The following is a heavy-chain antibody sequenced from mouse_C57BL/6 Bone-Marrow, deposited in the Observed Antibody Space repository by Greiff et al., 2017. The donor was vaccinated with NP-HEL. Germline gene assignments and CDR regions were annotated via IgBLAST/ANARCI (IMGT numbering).Heavy chain of an antibody. CDR3: ARSRFAY. CDR2: IYPGSGST. Sequence: VQLQESGAELVKPGASVKMSCKASGYTFTSYWITWVKQRPGQGLEWIGDIYPGSGSTNYNEKFKSKATLTVDTSSSTAYMQLSSLTSEDSAVYYCARSRFAYWGQGTLVTVSA. CDR1: GYTFTSYW. V-gene: IGHV1-55*01. J-gene: IGHJ3*01.